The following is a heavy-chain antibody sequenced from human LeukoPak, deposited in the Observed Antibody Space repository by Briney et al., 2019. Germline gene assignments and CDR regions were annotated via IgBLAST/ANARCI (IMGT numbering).Heavy chain of an antibody. CDR3: ARDSGSGYYRDAFDI. CDR2: ISSSGSTI. V-gene: IGHV3-11*01. CDR1: GFTFGDHA. D-gene: IGHD3-22*01. Sequence: GGSLRLSCTASGFTFGDHAMSWIRQAPGKGLEWVSYISSSGSTIYYADSVKGRFTISRDNAKNSLYLQMNSLRAEDTAVYYCARDSGSGYYRDAFDIWGQGTMVTVSS. J-gene: IGHJ3*02.